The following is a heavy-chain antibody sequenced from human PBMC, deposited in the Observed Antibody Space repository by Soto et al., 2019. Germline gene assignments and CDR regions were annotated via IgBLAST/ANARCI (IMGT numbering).Heavy chain of an antibody. J-gene: IGHJ4*02. CDR2: ISSSSSTI. D-gene: IGHD3-22*01. Sequence: EVQLVESGGGLVQPGGSLRLSCAASGFTFSSYSMNWVRQAPGKGLEWVSYISSSSSTIDYADSVKGRFTISRDNAKNSRYLQMNSLRAEDTAVYYCARGAYYYDSSGLSYWGQGTLVTVSS. CDR3: ARGAYYYDSSGLSY. V-gene: IGHV3-48*01. CDR1: GFTFSSYS.